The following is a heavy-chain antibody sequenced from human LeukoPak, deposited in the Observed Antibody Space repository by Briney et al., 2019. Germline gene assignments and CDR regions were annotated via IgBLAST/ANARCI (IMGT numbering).Heavy chain of an antibody. Sequence: PGGSLRLSCAASGFTFSSYNINWVRQAPGKGLEWVSSISTSSSYIYYADSVKGRFTISRDNAKNSLYLQMNSLRAEDMALYYCAKGLRYFDWPLDHWGQGTLVTVSS. CDR1: GFTFSSYN. CDR3: AKGLRYFDWPLDH. CDR2: ISTSSSYI. J-gene: IGHJ4*02. D-gene: IGHD3-9*01. V-gene: IGHV3-21*04.